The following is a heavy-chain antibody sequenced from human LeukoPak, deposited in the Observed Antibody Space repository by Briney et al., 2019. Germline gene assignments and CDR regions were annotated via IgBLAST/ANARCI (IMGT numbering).Heavy chain of an antibody. D-gene: IGHD2-15*01. CDR3: AKALVLVVAASRAFDY. Sequence: GGSLRLSCAASGFTFSSYGMSWVRQAPGKGLEWVSGISGSGGGTYCGDSVKGRFTISRDNSKNTLYLQMNSLRVEDTAVYYCAKALVLVVAASRAFDYWGQGTLVTVSS. J-gene: IGHJ4*02. CDR2: ISGSGGGT. CDR1: GFTFSSYG. V-gene: IGHV3-23*01.